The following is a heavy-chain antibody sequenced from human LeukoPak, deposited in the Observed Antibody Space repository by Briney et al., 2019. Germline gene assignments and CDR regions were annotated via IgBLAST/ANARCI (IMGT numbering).Heavy chain of an antibody. J-gene: IGHJ6*03. Sequence: EASVKVSCKASGYTFTSYDINWVRQATGQGLEWMGWMNPNSGNTGYAQKFQGRVTMTRNTSISTAYMELSSLRSEDPAVYYCARLLPVAVRFLEWLFPGKNKYYYYMDVWGKGTTVTVSS. CDR3: ARLLPVAVRFLEWLFPGKNKYYYYMDV. CDR2: MNPNSGNT. CDR1: GYTFTSYD. D-gene: IGHD3-3*01. V-gene: IGHV1-8*01.